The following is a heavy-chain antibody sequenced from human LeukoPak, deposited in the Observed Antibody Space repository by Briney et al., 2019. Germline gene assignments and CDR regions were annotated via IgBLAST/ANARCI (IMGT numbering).Heavy chain of an antibody. J-gene: IGHJ4*02. D-gene: IGHD3-16*01. CDR3: AGGEKVLDYLDF. V-gene: IGHV4-61*01. Sequence: SETLSLTCTVSGGSVSSGTYYWSWIRQPPGKGLEWIGYIYYSGSTNYNPSLKSRVTISVDTSKNQFSLKLISVTAADTAGYYCAGGEKVLDYLDFGGQGTLVTVSS. CDR2: IYYSGST. CDR1: GGSVSSGTYY.